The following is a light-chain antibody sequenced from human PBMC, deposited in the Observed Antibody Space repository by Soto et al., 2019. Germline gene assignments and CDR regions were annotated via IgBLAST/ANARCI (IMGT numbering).Light chain of an antibody. J-gene: IGKJ2*01. CDR3: QQSHSTPYT. CDR2: AAS. CDR1: QSISSY. V-gene: IGKV1-39*01. Sequence: DIQMTQSPSSLSASVGDRVTITCRASQSISSYLNWYQQKPGKAPKLLIYAASSLQSGVPSRFSGSGSGTDFTLTISSLQSKDFATYYCQQSHSTPYTFGQGTKLEI.